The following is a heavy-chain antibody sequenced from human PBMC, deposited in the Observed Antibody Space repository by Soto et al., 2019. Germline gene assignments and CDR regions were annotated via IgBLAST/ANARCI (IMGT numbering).Heavy chain of an antibody. CDR1: GGSISSYY. CDR3: ARVLFGRGNWFDP. D-gene: IGHD3-3*01. Sequence: QVQLQESGPGLVKPSETLSLTCTVSGGSISSYYWSWIRQPPGKGLEWIGYIYYSGSTNYNPSLKRRVTISVDTSKNQFPLKLSSVTAADTAVYYCARVLFGRGNWFDPWGQGTLVTVSS. V-gene: IGHV4-59*01. CDR2: IYYSGST. J-gene: IGHJ5*02.